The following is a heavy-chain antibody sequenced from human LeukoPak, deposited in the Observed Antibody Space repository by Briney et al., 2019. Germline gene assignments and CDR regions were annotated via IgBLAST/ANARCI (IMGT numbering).Heavy chain of an antibody. V-gene: IGHV4-59*01. Sequence: SETLSLTCTVSGGPISSYYWSWIRQPPGKGLEWIGYIYYSGSANYNPSLKSRVTISVDTSKNQLSLKLSSVTAADTAVYYCARGLTFYGDYADAFDIWGQGTMVTVSS. CDR2: IYYSGSA. CDR1: GGPISSYY. D-gene: IGHD4-17*01. CDR3: ARGLTFYGDYADAFDI. J-gene: IGHJ3*02.